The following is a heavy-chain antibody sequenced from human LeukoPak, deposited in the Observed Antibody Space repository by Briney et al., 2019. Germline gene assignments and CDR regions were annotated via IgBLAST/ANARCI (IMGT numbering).Heavy chain of an antibody. V-gene: IGHV4-39*01. CDR3: SSLYGGYPY. CDR2: IYYSGST. J-gene: IGHJ4*02. CDR1: GFTFSSYA. Sequence: GSLRLSCAASGFTFSSYAMSWIRQPPGKGLEWIGSIYYSGSTYYNPSLKSPVTISVDTSKNQFSLKLTSVTAADTAVYYCSSLYGGYPYWGQGTLVTVSS. D-gene: IGHD5-12*01.